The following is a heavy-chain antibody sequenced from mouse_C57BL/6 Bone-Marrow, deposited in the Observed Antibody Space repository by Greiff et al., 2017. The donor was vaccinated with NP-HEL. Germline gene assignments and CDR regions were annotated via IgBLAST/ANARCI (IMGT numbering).Heavy chain of an antibody. CDR3: ARGQPRVDD. CDR1: GYTFTSYG. J-gene: IGHJ4*01. CDR2: VYPRSGNT. D-gene: IGHD3-2*02. Sequence: QVQLQQSGAELARPGASVKLSCKASGYTFTSYGISWVKQRTGQGLEWIGEVYPRSGNTYYNEKFKGNATLTADKSSSTAYMELRSLTSEDSAVYVWARGQPRVDDWGKGTSVTVSS. V-gene: IGHV1-81*01.